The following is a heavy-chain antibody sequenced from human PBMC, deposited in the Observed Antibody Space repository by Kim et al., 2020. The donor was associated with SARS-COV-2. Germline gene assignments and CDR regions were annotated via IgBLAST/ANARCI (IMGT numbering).Heavy chain of an antibody. CDR1: GFTFSSYG. D-gene: IGHD2-21*02. V-gene: IGHV3-33*05. Sequence: GGSLRLSCAASGFTFSSYGMHWVRQAPGKGLEWVAVISYDGSNKYYADSVKGRFTISRDNSKNTLYLQMNSLRAEDTAVYYCAREPPSYCGGDCYWGYWGQGTLVTVSS. CDR2: ISYDGSNK. CDR3: AREPPSYCGGDCYWGY. J-gene: IGHJ4*02.